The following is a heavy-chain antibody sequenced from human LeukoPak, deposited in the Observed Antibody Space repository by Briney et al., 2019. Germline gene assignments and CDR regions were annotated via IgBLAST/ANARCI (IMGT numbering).Heavy chain of an antibody. CDR2: ISSSSSYI. D-gene: IGHD3-9*01. CDR1: GFIFSSYW. CDR3: ARERTIFSNSYIDY. V-gene: IGHV3-21*01. Sequence: GGSLRLSCAASGFIFSSYWMTWVRQAPGKGLEWVSSISSSSSYIYYADSVKGRFTISRDNAKNSLYLQMNSLRAEDTAVYYCARERTIFSNSYIDYWGQGTLVTVSS. J-gene: IGHJ4*02.